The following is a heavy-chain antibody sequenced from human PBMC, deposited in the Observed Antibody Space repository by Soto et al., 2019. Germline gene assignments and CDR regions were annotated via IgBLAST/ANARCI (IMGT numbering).Heavy chain of an antibody. J-gene: IGHJ6*03. CDR3: AKDSFYCSGGSCYPGYYYYYMDV. CDR1: GFTFSSYG. V-gene: IGHV3-30*18. D-gene: IGHD2-15*01. CDR2: ISYDGSNK. Sequence: QVQLVESGGGVVQPGRSLRLSCAASGFTFSSYGMHWVRQAPGKGLEWVAVISYDGSNKYYADSVKGRFTISRDNSKNTLYLQMNSLRAEDTAVYYCAKDSFYCSGGSCYPGYYYYYMDVWGKGTTVTVSS.